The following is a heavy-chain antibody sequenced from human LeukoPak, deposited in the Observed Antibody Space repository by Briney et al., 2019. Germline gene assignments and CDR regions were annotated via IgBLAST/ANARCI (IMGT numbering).Heavy chain of an antibody. CDR3: ARLRRITIFGVATDFDY. CDR2: IYPGDSDT. V-gene: IGHV5-51*01. CDR1: GYSFTSYW. J-gene: IGHJ4*02. D-gene: IGHD3-3*01. Sequence: GESLKISCKGSGYSFTSYWIGWVRQMPGKGLGWMGIIYPGDSDTRYSPSFQGQVTISADKSISTAYLQWSSLKASDTAMYYCARLRRITIFGVATDFDYWGQGTLVTVSS.